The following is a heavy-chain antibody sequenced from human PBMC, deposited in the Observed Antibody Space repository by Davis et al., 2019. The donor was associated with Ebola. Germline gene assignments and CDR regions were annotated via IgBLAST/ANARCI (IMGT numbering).Heavy chain of an antibody. J-gene: IGHJ4*02. CDR2: IRFDGSEK. CDR3: ATSTYLPVY. CDR1: GFNFRAYG. V-gene: IGHV3-30*02. D-gene: IGHD2/OR15-2a*01. Sequence: PGGSLRLSCAASGFNFRAYGMHWVRQAPGKGLEWVAFIRFDGSEKYYADSVKGRFTISRDNAKNTLYLQMNSLRAEDTAVYYCATSTYLPVYWGQGTLVTVSS.